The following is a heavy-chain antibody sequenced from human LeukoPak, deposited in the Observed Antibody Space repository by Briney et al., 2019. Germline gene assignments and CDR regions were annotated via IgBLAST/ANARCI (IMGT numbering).Heavy chain of an antibody. J-gene: IGHJ6*03. D-gene: IGHD1-26*01. Sequence: SSETLSLTCTVSGGSISSGSYSWSWIRQPAGKGLEWIGRIYTSGSTNYNPSLKSRVTISVDTSKNQFSLKLSSVTAADTAVYYCARSDSGSYYSHYYYYMDVWGKGTTVTVSS. CDR1: GGSISSGSYS. CDR2: IYTSGST. CDR3: ARSDSGSYYSHYYYYMDV. V-gene: IGHV4-61*02.